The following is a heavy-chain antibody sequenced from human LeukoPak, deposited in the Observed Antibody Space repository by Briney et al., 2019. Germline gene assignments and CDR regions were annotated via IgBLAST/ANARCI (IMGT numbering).Heavy chain of an antibody. J-gene: IGHJ4*02. Sequence: ASVKVSCKASGGTFSSYAISWVRQAPGQGPEWMGGIIPIFGTANYAQKFQGRVTITADESTSTAYMELSSLRSEDTAVYDCASLRSERDFAYWGQGTLVTVSS. CDR2: IIPIFGTA. V-gene: IGHV1-69*13. CDR3: ASLRSERDFAY. CDR1: GGTFSSYA. D-gene: IGHD1-1*01.